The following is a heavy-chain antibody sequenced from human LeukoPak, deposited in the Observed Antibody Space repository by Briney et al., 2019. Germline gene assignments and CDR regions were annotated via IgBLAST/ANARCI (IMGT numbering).Heavy chain of an antibody. V-gene: IGHV1-18*04. Sequence: ASVKVSCKASGYTFTSYGISWVRQAPGRGLEWMGWISTYNGNTKYAQKLQGRVTMTTDTSTSTAYMELRTLRSDDTAVYYCATDTTGGSYCDHWGQGTLVTVSS. CDR3: ATDTTGGSYCDH. CDR2: ISTYNGNT. CDR1: GYTFTSYG. J-gene: IGHJ4*02. D-gene: IGHD1-26*01.